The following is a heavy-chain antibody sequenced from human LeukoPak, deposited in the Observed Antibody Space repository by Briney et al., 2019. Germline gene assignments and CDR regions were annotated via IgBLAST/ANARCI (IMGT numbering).Heavy chain of an antibody. Sequence: GGSLRLSCAASGFTFSSYAMSWIRKAPGKGLEWVSGINWNGGSTGYADSVKGRFTISRDNARNSLYLQMNSLRAEDTALYHCARTRRYDSSGPYYFDYWGQGTLVTVSS. V-gene: IGHV3-20*01. CDR3: ARTRRYDSSGPYYFDY. CDR1: GFTFSSYA. D-gene: IGHD3-22*01. CDR2: INWNGGST. J-gene: IGHJ4*02.